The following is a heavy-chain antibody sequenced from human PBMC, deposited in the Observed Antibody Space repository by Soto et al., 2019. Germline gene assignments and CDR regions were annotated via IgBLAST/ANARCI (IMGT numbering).Heavy chain of an antibody. Sequence: EVQLVESGGGVVRPGGSLRLSCAASGFTFDDYGMSWVRQAPGKGLEWVSGINWNGGSTGYADSVKGRFTISRDNAKNSVYLQMNSLRAEDTALYYCARGSDSSGYSTPDYFDYWGQGTLVTVSS. CDR2: INWNGGST. D-gene: IGHD3-22*01. CDR3: ARGSDSSGYSTPDYFDY. V-gene: IGHV3-20*04. J-gene: IGHJ4*02. CDR1: GFTFDDYG.